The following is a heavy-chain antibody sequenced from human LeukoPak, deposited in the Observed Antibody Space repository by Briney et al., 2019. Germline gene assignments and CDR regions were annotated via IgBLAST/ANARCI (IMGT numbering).Heavy chain of an antibody. CDR1: GGTFSSYA. Sequence: SVKVSCKASGGTFSSYAISWVRQAPGQGLEWMGGIIPIFGTANYAQKFQGRVTITADESTSTAYMELSSLRSEDTAVYYCARQQWLEGWTFDYWGQGTLVTVSS. D-gene: IGHD6-19*01. CDR3: ARQQWLEGWTFDY. V-gene: IGHV1-69*13. J-gene: IGHJ4*02. CDR2: IIPIFGTA.